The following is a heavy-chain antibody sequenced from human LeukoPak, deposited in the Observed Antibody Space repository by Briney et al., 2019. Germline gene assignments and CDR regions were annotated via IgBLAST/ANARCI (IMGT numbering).Heavy chain of an antibody. Sequence: SATLSLTCAVTGDSISSGAYSWSWLRQPPGKGLQWIGYIYHIGSTYYNPSLSSRVTISVDRSKNQFSLKMTSVTVADTAVYFCARVNRGATDYWGQGTLVTVSA. CDR3: ARVNRGATDY. J-gene: IGHJ4*02. V-gene: IGHV4-30-2*01. D-gene: IGHD5-12*01. CDR2: IYHIGST. CDR1: GDSISSGAYS.